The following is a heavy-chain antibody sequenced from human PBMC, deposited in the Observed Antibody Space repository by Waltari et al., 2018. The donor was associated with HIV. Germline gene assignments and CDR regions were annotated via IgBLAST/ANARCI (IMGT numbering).Heavy chain of an antibody. J-gene: IGHJ3*01. CDR2: ISSGSTYI. Sequence: EVQLVESGGGLVKPGGSLRLSCAASGFTFSSYSMNWVRQAPRKGLEWVSCISSGSTYIYYANSVKGRFTISRDNGKNSLHLQMKGLRAEDTAVYYCARGATDVDAFDFWGQGTMVTVSS. CDR1: GFTFSSYS. V-gene: IGHV3-21*06. CDR3: ARGATDVDAFDF.